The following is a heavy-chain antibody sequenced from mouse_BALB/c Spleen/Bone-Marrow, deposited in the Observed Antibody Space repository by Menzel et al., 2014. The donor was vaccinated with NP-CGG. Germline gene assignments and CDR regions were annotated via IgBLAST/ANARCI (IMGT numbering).Heavy chain of an antibody. J-gene: IGHJ2*01. CDR3: ARCYYGNYLDY. V-gene: IGHV1S81*02. D-gene: IGHD2-1*01. CDR1: GYTFTSYW. CDR2: INPSNGRT. Sequence: VKLVESGAELVKPGASVKLSCKASGYTFTSYWMHWVKQRPGQGLEWIGEINPSNGRTNYNEKFKSKATLTVDKSSSTAYMQLSSLTSEDSAVYYCARCYYGNYLDYWGQGTTLTVSS.